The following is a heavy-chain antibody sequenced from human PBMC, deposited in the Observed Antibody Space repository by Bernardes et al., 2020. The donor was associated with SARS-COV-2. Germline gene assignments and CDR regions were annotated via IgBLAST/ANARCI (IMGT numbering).Heavy chain of an antibody. CDR3: AKGGYGGYTSFFDV. CDR2: VSESGSSA. CDR1: GFTFSSYV. Sequence: GGSLRLSCAASGFTFSSYVMNWARQAPGKGLEWVSVVSESGSSAYYADSVKGRFTISRDNSKNTLYLQMNRLRAEDTAVYYCAKGGYGGYTSFFDVWGQGTPVTVSS. J-gene: IGHJ4*02. D-gene: IGHD5-12*01. V-gene: IGHV3-23*01.